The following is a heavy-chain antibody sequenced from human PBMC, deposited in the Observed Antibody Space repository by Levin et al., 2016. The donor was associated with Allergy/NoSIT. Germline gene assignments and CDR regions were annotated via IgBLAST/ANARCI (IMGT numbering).Heavy chain of an antibody. Sequence: SETLSLTCTVSGGSISSYYWSWIRQPPGKGLEWIGYIYYSGSTNYNPSLKSRVTISVDTSKNQFSLKLSSVTAADTAVYYCARALGAAAISVGFDYWGQGTLVTVSS. J-gene: IGHJ4*02. V-gene: IGHV4-59*01. CDR3: ARALGAAAISVGFDY. CDR2: IYYSGST. D-gene: IGHD2-2*01. CDR1: GGSISSYY.